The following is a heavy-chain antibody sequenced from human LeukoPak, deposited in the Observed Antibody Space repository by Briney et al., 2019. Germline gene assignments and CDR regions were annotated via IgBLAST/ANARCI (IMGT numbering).Heavy chain of an antibody. CDR3: ARAPGSGVVPAAFDY. V-gene: IGHV1-2*04. D-gene: IGHD2-2*01. CDR1: GYTFTGYY. CDR2: INPNSGGT. Sequence: ASVKVSCKASGYTFTGYYMHWVRQAPGQGLEWMGWINPNSGGTNYAQKFQGWVTMTRDTSISTAYMELSRLRSDDTAVYYCARAPGSGVVPAAFDYWGQGTLVTVSS. J-gene: IGHJ4*02.